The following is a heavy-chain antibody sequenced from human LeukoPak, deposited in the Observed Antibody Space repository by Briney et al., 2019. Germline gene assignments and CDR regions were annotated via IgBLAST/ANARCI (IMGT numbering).Heavy chain of an antibody. CDR2: IYINESP. Sequence: SQTLFLTCTVSGGSISSGLYSWTWLRPPAGRGLVWIGRIYINESPEYNASLKSRVTISIDTSKNQFSLKLSSVSAADTAVYYSARSRERDCSSGACYIDLQARWGQGTLVTVSS. J-gene: IGHJ4*02. CDR3: ARSRERDCSSGACYIDLQAR. CDR1: GGSISSGLYS. D-gene: IGHD2-2*01. V-gene: IGHV4-61*02.